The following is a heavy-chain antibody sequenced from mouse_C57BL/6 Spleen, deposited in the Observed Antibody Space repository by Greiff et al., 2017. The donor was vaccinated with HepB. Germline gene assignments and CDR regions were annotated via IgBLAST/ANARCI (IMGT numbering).Heavy chain of an antibody. CDR1: GFTFSSYA. V-gene: IGHV5-4*01. CDR2: ISDGGSYT. CDR3: ESEDGSYLSGFAY. Sequence: EVQVVESGGGLVKPGGSLKLSCAASGFTFSSYAMSWVRQTPEKRLEWVATISDGGSYTYYPDNVKGRFTISRDNAKNNLYRQMSHLTSEDTARYYGESEDGSYLSGFAYWGQGTLVTVSA. J-gene: IGHJ3*01. D-gene: IGHD6-1*01.